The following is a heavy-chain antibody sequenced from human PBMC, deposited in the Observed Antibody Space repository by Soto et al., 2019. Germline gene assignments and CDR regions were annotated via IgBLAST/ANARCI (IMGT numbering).Heavy chain of an antibody. CDR3: ASGPSGGSGTDYFDY. CDR2: IYHSGST. Sequence: PSETLSLTCAVSGGSISSGGYSWSWIRQPPGKGLEWIGYIYHSGSTYYNPSLKSRVTISVDRSKNQFSLKLSSVTAADTAVYYCASGPSGGSGTDYFDYWGQGTLVTVSS. J-gene: IGHJ4*02. CDR1: GGSISSGGYS. D-gene: IGHD3-10*01. V-gene: IGHV4-30-2*01.